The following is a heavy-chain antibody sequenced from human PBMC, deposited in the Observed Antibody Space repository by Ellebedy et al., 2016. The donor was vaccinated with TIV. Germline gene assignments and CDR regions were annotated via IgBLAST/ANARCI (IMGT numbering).Heavy chain of an antibody. D-gene: IGHD6-19*01. J-gene: IGHJ6*02. CDR2: IYSGGST. CDR3: ARDNLAVAGGYYGMDV. Sequence: GGSLRLSCAASGFTVSSNYMSWVRQAPGKGLEWVSVIYSGGSTYYADSVKGRFTISRDNSKNTLYLQMNSLRAEDTAVYYCARDNLAVAGGYYGMDVWGQGTTVTVSS. CDR1: GFTVSSNY. V-gene: IGHV3-53*01.